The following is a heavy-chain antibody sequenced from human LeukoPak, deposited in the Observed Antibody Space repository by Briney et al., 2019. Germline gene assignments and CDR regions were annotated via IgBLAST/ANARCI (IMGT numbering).Heavy chain of an antibody. D-gene: IGHD1-1*01. Sequence: PGGSLRLSCAASGFTVSSNYMSWVRQPPGKGLEWVGEINHSGSTNYNPSLKSRVTISVDTSKNQFSLKLSSVTAADTAVYYCARGGTTFFLSTHAFDIWGQGTMVTVSS. CDR3: ARGGTTFFLSTHAFDI. CDR2: INHSGST. CDR1: GFTVSSNY. J-gene: IGHJ3*02. V-gene: IGHV4-34*01.